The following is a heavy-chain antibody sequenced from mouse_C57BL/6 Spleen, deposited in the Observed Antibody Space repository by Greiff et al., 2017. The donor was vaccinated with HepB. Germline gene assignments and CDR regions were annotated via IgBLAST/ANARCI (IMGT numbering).Heavy chain of an antibody. Sequence: EVKLMESGGGLVKPGGSLKLSCAASGFTFSDYGMHWVRQAPEKGLEWVAYISSGSSTIYYADTVKGRFTISRDNAKNTLFLQMTSLRSEDTAMYYWARESRCYYYGSSYVDYYAMDYWGQGTSVTVSS. CDR3: ARESRCYYYGSSYVDYYAMDY. D-gene: IGHD1-1*01. V-gene: IGHV5-17*01. J-gene: IGHJ4*01. CDR2: ISSGSSTI. CDR1: GFTFSDYG.